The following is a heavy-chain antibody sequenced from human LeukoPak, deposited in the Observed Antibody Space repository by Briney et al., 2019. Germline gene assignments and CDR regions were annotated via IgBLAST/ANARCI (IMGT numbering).Heavy chain of an antibody. CDR2: IKQDGSEK. J-gene: IGHJ4*02. CDR1: GLTFSNYW. D-gene: IGHD3-16*01. Sequence: GGSLRLSCAAPGLTFSNYWMDWVRQAPGKGPEWVANIKQDGSEKNYVDSVKGRFIISRDNAKNSLYLQMNTLRADDTAVYYCARDGFGTGSNWGQGTLVTVSS. CDR3: ARDGFGTGSN. V-gene: IGHV3-7*03.